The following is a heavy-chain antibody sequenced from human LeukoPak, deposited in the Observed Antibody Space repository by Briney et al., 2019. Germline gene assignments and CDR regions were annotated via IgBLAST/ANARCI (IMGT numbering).Heavy chain of an antibody. J-gene: IGHJ4*02. CDR2: INPNSGGT. CDR1: GYTFTGYY. Sequence: GASVKVSCKASGYTFTGYYMHWVRQAPGQGLEWMGWINPNSGGTNYAQKFQGRVTMTRDTSISTAYMGLSRLRSDDTAVYYCARAQLPRITGTKSFDYWGQGTLVTVSS. V-gene: IGHV1-2*02. CDR3: ARAQLPRITGTKSFDY. D-gene: IGHD1-7*01.